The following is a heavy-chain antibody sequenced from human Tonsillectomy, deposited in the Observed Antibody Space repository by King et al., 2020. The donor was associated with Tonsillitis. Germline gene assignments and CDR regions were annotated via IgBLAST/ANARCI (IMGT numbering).Heavy chain of an antibody. CDR1: GFIFHTYN. CDR3: ARDLTVAPSFYGMAV. CDR2: ISGSSSYL. V-gene: IGHV3-21*01. Sequence: DVQLVESGGGLVKPGGSLRLSCSTSGFIFHTYNMNWVRQAPGKGLEWVSSISGSSSYLYYADSVKGRFTISRDNAKNSLYLQMSSLGVEDTAVYYGARDLTVAPSFYGMAVWGQGTTVTVSS. D-gene: IGHD6-19*01. J-gene: IGHJ6*02.